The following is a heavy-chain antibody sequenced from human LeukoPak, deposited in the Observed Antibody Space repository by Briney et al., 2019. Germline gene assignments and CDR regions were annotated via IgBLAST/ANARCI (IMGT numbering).Heavy chain of an antibody. D-gene: IGHD3-10*01. CDR2: MSGSGDGT. Sequence: GGSLRLSCAASGLTFSSYAMSWVRQAPGKGLEWVSAMSGSGDGTYYADSVKGRFTISRDNSKNTLYLQMNSLRAEDTAVYYCAKDGRVRGTFYFDYWGQGTLVTVSS. J-gene: IGHJ4*02. CDR1: GLTFSSYA. V-gene: IGHV3-23*01. CDR3: AKDGRVRGTFYFDY.